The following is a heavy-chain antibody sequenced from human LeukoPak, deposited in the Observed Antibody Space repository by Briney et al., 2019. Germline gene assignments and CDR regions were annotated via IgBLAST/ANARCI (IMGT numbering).Heavy chain of an antibody. CDR1: GGSFSGYY. Sequence: PSETLSLTCAVYGGSFSGYYWSWIRQPPGKGLEWIGEINHSGSTNYNPSLKSRVTISVDTSKNQFSLKLSSVTAADTAVYYCATYCSCTSCSYYYGMDVWGQGTTVTVSS. CDR3: ATYCSCTSCSYYYGMDV. J-gene: IGHJ6*02. V-gene: IGHV4-34*01. D-gene: IGHD2-2*01. CDR2: INHSGST.